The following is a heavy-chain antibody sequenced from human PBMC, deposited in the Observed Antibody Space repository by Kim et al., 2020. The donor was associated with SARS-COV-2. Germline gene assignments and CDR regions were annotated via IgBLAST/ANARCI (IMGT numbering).Heavy chain of an antibody. J-gene: IGHJ4*02. Sequence: YYADSRKGRFTISRDIPKDTLYLQMNSLRAEDTAVYYCSSSTVGAYFDYWGQGSLVTVSS. D-gene: IGHD1-26*01. V-gene: IGHV3-53*01. CDR3: SSSTVGAYFDY.